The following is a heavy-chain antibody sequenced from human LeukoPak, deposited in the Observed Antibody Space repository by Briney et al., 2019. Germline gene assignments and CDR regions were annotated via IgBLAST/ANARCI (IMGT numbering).Heavy chain of an antibody. Sequence: GGSLRLSCAASGFTFSTYALIWVRQAPGKGLEWVSAISVTGGSTFYADSVRGRLTISRDNSKNTLYLQMSSLRAADTAVYYCARASSGSYRLDYWGQGTLVTVSS. D-gene: IGHD1-26*01. CDR2: ISVTGGST. V-gene: IGHV3-23*01. CDR1: GFTFSTYA. CDR3: ARASSGSYRLDY. J-gene: IGHJ4*02.